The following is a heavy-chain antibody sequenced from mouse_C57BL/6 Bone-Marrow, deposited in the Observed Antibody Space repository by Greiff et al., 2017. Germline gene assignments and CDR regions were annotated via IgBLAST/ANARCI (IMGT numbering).Heavy chain of an antibody. D-gene: IGHD2-12*01. J-gene: IGHJ2*01. CDR1: GFTFSSYG. Sequence: DVHLVESGGDLVKPGGSLKLSCAASGFTFSSYGMSWVRQTPDKRLEWVATISSGGSYTYYPDSVKGRFTISRDNAKNTLYLQMSSLKSEDTAMYYDARHKSLTIVSYFDYWGQGTTLTVSS. CDR3: ARHKSLTIVSYFDY. V-gene: IGHV5-6*01. CDR2: ISSGGSYT.